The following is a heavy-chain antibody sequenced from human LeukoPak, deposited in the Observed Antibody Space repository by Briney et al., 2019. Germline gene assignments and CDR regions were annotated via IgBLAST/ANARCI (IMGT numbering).Heavy chain of an antibody. J-gene: IGHJ4*02. CDR2: FSGSGAST. CDR3: AKLGSSGFYTYYFDS. CDR1: GFTFSSYA. D-gene: IGHD3-22*01. Sequence: PGGSLRLSCAASGFTFSSYAMTWVRQAPGKGLEWVSTFSGSGASTFYADSVRGRFTISRDNSKNTLYLQMNSLRAEDTAVYYCAKLGSSGFYTYYFDSWGQGTLVSVSS. V-gene: IGHV3-23*01.